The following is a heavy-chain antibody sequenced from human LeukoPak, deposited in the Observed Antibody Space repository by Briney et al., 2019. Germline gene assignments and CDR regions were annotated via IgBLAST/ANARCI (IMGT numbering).Heavy chain of an antibody. V-gene: IGHV1-2*02. Sequence: ASVKVSCKASGYTFTGYCMHWVRQAPGQGLEWMGWINPNSGGTNYAQKFQGRVTMTRDTSISTAYMELSRLRSDDTAVYYCAREYYDSSGSHAFDIWGQGTMVTVSS. CDR1: GYTFTGYC. CDR3: AREYYDSSGSHAFDI. J-gene: IGHJ3*02. CDR2: INPNSGGT. D-gene: IGHD3-22*01.